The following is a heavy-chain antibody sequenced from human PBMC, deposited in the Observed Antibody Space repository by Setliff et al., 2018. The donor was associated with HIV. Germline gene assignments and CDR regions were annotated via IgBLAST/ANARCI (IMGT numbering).Heavy chain of an antibody. CDR3: AKELAASGVGYFDS. Sequence: GGSLRLSCVASGFTFSTYAINWVRLAPGKGLEWVSSISGSGYPYYADSVKGRFTISRDNSKNTLYLQMNSLGAEDTAEYYCAKELAASGVGYFDSWGRGILVTVSS. V-gene: IGHV3-23*01. CDR2: ISGSGYP. J-gene: IGHJ4*02. D-gene: IGHD3-22*01. CDR1: GFTFSTYA.